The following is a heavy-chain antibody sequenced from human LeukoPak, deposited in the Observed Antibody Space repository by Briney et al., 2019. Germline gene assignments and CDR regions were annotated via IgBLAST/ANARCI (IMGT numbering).Heavy chain of an antibody. CDR3: AREPAGLWYFDL. CDR2: IYSSGTT. CDR1: GGSISSGAYY. Sequence: SQTLSLTCTVSGGSISSGAYYWIWIRQHPGKGLEWMGYIYSSGTTYYNASLKSRVTLSVDTSKTQFSLNLTSVTAADTAVYYCAREPAGLWYFDLWGRGTLVTVSS. J-gene: IGHJ2*01. V-gene: IGHV4-31*03.